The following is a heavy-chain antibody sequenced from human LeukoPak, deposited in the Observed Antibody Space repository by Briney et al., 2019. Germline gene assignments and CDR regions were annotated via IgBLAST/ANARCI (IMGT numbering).Heavy chain of an antibody. Sequence: SETLSLTCTVSGGSISSGSYYWRWIRQPAGKGLEWIGRIYTSGSTNYNPSLKSRVTVSVDTSKNQFSLKLSSVTAADTAVYYCARGSSSGDYWGQGTLVTVSS. CDR3: ARGSSSGDY. D-gene: IGHD6-13*01. CDR1: GGSISSGSYY. CDR2: IYTSGST. V-gene: IGHV4-61*02. J-gene: IGHJ4*02.